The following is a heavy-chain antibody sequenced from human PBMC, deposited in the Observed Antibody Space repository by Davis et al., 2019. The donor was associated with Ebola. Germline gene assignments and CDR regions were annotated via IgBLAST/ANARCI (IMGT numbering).Heavy chain of an antibody. D-gene: IGHD3-22*01. CDR2: INAGNGNT. CDR3: ARDTGDSRGYYSSFIYGMDV. V-gene: IGHV1-3*01. Sequence: GESLKISCAASGYTFTSYAMHWVRQAPGQRLEWLGWINAGNGNTKYSQKFQGRVTITRDTSASTAYMGRSSLRSEDTAVYYCARDTGDSRGYYSSFIYGMDVWGQGTTVTVSS. J-gene: IGHJ6*02. CDR1: GYTFTSYA.